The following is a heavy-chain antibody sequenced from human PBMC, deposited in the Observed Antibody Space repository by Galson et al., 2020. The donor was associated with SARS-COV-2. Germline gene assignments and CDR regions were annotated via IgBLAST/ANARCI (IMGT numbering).Heavy chain of an antibody. D-gene: IGHD3-3*01. V-gene: IGHV2-5*01. CDR2: IYWNDDK. Sequence: ESGPTLVKPTQTLTLTCTFSGFSLTTSGVGVGWIRQPPGKALEWLALIYWNDDKRYSPSLKSRLTITKDTSKNQVVLTMTNMDPVDKATYFCAHSAPSSLTIFGVVIVKDYFDYWGQGTLVTVSS. J-gene: IGHJ4*02. CDR3: AHSAPSSLTIFGVVIVKDYFDY. CDR1: GFSLTTSGVG.